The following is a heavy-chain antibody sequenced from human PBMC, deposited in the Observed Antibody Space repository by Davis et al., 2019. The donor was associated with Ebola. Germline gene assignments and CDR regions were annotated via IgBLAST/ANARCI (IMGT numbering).Heavy chain of an antibody. V-gene: IGHV3-23*01. CDR1: GGSISSYY. Sequence: PSETLSLTCTVSGGSISSYYWSWIRQAPGKGLEWVSAISGSGGSTYYADSVKGRFTISRDNSKNTLYLQMNSLRAEDTAVYYCAKVPYGSGSSNWFDPWGQGTLVTVSS. CDR3: AKVPYGSGSSNWFDP. CDR2: ISGSGGST. D-gene: IGHD3-10*01. J-gene: IGHJ5*02.